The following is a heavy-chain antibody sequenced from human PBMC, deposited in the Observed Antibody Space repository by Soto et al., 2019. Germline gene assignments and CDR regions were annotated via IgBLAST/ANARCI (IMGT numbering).Heavy chain of an antibody. CDR1: GYAFSGYR. D-gene: IGHD2-8*01. Sequence: QVQLVQSGAEMKQPGASVKVSCKTSGYAFSGYRLSWVRQGPGQGLEWMGWISGYNGNTDYAQKFQGRVTMTTDKSTSTAYMELRSVRSDDTAVYYCARDLGPPNWFDSWGQGTLVTVSS. CDR2: ISGYNGNT. J-gene: IGHJ5*01. CDR3: ARDLGPPNWFDS. V-gene: IGHV1-18*01.